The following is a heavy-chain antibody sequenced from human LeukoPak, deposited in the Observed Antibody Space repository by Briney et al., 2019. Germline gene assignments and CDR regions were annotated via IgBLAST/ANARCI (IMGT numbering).Heavy chain of an antibody. V-gene: IGHV1-24*01. D-gene: IGHD2-21*02. CDR2: FDPEDGET. CDR1: GYTLTELS. CDR3: ARGLARFVVVTALVY. J-gene: IGHJ4*02. Sequence: EASVKVSCKVSGYTLTELSMHWVRQAPGKGLEWMGGFDPEDGETIYAQKFQGRVTMTEDTSTDTAYMELSSLRSDDTAVYYCARGLARFVVVTALVYWGQGTLVTVSS.